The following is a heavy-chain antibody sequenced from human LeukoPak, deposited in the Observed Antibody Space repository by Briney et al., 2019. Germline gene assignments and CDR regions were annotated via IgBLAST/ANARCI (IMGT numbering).Heavy chain of an antibody. CDR1: GYTFTSNA. J-gene: IGHJ6*03. Sequence: ASVKVSCKASGYTFTSNAMNWARQAPGQGLEWMGWINTNTGNPTYAQGFTGRFVFSLDTSVSTAYLQISSLKAEDTAVYYCARFKGATYYYYYYMDVWGKGTTVTVSS. CDR2: INTNTGNP. D-gene: IGHD4/OR15-4a*01. CDR3: ARFKGATYYYYYYMDV. V-gene: IGHV7-4-1*02.